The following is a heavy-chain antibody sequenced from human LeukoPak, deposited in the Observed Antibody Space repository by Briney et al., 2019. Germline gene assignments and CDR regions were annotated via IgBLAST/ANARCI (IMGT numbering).Heavy chain of an antibody. V-gene: IGHV4-34*01. J-gene: IGHJ4*02. Sequence: PGGSLRLSCAASGFTFRRYWMNWVRQPPGKGLEWIGEINHSGSTNYNPSLKSRVTISVDTSKNQFSLKLSSVTAADTAVYYCARVGYSYGLPDYWGQGTLVTVSS. CDR3: ARVGYSYGLPDY. D-gene: IGHD5-18*01. CDR2: INHSGST. CDR1: GFTFRRYW.